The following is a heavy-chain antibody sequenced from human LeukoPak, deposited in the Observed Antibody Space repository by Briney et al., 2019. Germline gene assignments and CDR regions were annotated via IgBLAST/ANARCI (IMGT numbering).Heavy chain of an antibody. V-gene: IGHV3-48*01. J-gene: IGHJ6*03. CDR3: ASAYSGYDPDYYMDV. CDR2: ISSSSSTI. Sequence: PGGSLRLSCAASALTFSSYSMNWVRQAPGKGLEWVSYISSSSSTIYYADSVKGRFTISRDNAKNSLYLQMSSLRAEDTAVYYCASAYSGYDPDYYMDVWGKGTTVTVSS. D-gene: IGHD5-12*01. CDR1: ALTFSSYS.